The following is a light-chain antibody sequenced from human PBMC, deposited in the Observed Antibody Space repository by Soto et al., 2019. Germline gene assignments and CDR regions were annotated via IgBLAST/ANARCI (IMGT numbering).Light chain of an antibody. J-gene: IGKJ5*01. CDR3: QQYDNWPIP. Sequence: EIVMTQSPATLSVSPGERATLSCRASQSVSSNLAWYQQKPGQAPRFLIYGASTRATGIPARFSGSGSGTEFTLTISSLQSEDFAVFYCQQYDNWPIPFGQGKRLEIK. CDR1: QSVSSN. CDR2: GAS. V-gene: IGKV3-15*01.